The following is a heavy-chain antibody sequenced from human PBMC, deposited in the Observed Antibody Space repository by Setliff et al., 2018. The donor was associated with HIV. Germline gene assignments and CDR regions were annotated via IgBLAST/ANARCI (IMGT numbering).Heavy chain of an antibody. J-gene: IGHJ6*02. Sequence: SETLSLTCAVSGVSISSGSYYWSWIRQPAGKGLEWIGHIYTSGGTNYNPSLKSRVTISVDTSKNQFSLKLSSVTDADTAVYYCARRGDFFYYAMDVWGQGTTVTVSS. V-gene: IGHV4-61*09. CDR3: ARRGDFFYYAMDV. CDR1: GVSISSGSYY. CDR2: IYTSGGT.